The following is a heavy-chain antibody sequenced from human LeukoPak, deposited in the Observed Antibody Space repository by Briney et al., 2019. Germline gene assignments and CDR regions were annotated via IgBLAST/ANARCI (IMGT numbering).Heavy chain of an antibody. CDR1: GFTFDDYT. Sequence: GGSLRLSCAASGFTFDDYTMHWVRQAPGKGLEWVSLISWDGGSTYYADSVKGRFTISRDNSKNSLYLQMNSLRTEDTALYYCAKAQQQLGQGPYYYMDVWGKGTTVTVSS. CDR2: ISWDGGST. D-gene: IGHD6-13*01. J-gene: IGHJ6*03. V-gene: IGHV3-43*01. CDR3: AKAQQQLGQGPYYYMDV.